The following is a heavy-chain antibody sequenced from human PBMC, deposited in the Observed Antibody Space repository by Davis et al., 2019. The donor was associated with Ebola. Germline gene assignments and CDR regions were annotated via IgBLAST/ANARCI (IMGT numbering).Heavy chain of an antibody. V-gene: IGHV4-59*01. J-gene: IGHJ2*01. CDR3: ARVAPWRGAIHWYFDL. D-gene: IGHD3-10*01. CDR2: VHDSGST. Sequence: PGGSLRLSCTVSGGSISSNYWGWIRQSPGNGVEWIGYVHDSGSTNYNPSFKSRVTILVDTSKNQFSLRLNSVTAADTAVYHCARVAPWRGAIHWYFDLWGRGTLVTVSS. CDR1: GGSISSNY.